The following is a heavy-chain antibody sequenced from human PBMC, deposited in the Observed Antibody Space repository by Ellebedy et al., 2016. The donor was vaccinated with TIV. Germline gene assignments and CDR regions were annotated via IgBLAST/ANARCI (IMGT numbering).Heavy chain of an antibody. J-gene: IGHJ4*02. CDR1: GFTFTTYW. Sequence: GESLKISCAASGFTFTTYWMSWVRQAPGKGLERVANIKQDGSEKYYVDSVKGRFTISRDNAKNSLYLQMNSLRAEDTAVYYCAIRGRYWGQGTLVTVSS. D-gene: IGHD3-10*01. CDR3: AIRGRY. V-gene: IGHV3-7*03. CDR2: IKQDGSEK.